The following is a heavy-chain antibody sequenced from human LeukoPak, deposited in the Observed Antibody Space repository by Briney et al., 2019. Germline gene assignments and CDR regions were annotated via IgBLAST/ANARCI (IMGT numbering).Heavy chain of an antibody. Sequence: PGRSLRLSCAASGFTFDDYSMHWVRQAPGKGLEWVSGISCNSDSIGYADSVKGRFTISRDNAKDSLYLQINSLSPEDMALYYCAKDTSAWDIGYFNYWGQGTLVTVSS. CDR3: AKDTSAWDIGYFNY. CDR1: GFTFDDYS. CDR2: ISCNSDSI. D-gene: IGHD6-19*01. J-gene: IGHJ4*02. V-gene: IGHV3-9*03.